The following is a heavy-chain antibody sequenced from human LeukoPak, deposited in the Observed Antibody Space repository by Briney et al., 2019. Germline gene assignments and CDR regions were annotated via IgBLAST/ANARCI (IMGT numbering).Heavy chain of an antibody. Sequence: TPSLTCAVAAGSIFSSGYFCRCIRQPPRKGLELTGFIYNSRSIYYNPSLKSRVTISVDRAKNQFSLKLNSVTAEDTAVYYCVSARRTMVRGLAADCFDPWGERTLVTVSS. J-gene: IGHJ5*02. CDR2: IYNSRSI. CDR3: VSARRTMVRGLAADCFDP. V-gene: IGHV4-30-2*01. CDR1: AGSIFSSGYF. D-gene: IGHD3-10*01.